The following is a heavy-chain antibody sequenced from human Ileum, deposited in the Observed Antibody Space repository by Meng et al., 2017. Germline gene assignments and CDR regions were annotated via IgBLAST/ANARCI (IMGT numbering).Heavy chain of an antibody. Sequence: QVQLQESGPGLVKPSGTLPLTCAVSSGSITSDTYWSWVRLPPGKGLEWIGQISHSGSTFYNPSLKSRVTMSVDKSKSQFSLMLTSVTAADTAVYYCARHGGYYQGFWGQGTLVTVSS. CDR2: ISHSGST. J-gene: IGHJ4*02. V-gene: IGHV4-4*02. D-gene: IGHD4-23*01. CDR1: SGSITSDTY. CDR3: ARHGGYYQGF.